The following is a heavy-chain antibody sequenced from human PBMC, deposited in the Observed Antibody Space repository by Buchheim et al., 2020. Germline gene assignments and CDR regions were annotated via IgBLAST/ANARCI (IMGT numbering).Heavy chain of an antibody. D-gene: IGHD2-2*02. CDR2: IYYSGST. V-gene: IGHV4-31*03. CDR3: AREGYCSSTSCYRWWPYFDY. Sequence: QVQLQESGPGLVKPSQTLSLTCTVSGGSISSGGYYWSCIRQHPGKGLEWIGYIYYSGSTYYNPSLKSRVTISVNPSKNKFSLKLSSVTAADTAVYYCAREGYCSSTSCYRWWPYFDYWGQGTL. CDR1: GGSISSGGYY. J-gene: IGHJ4*02.